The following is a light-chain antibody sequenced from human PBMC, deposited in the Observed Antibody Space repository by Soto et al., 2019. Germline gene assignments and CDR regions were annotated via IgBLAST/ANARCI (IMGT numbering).Light chain of an antibody. V-gene: IGKV3-15*01. CDR1: QSVSSN. J-gene: IGKJ4*01. CDR2: GVS. CDR3: QQYNNLPLI. Sequence: EIVMTQSPATLSVSPGETATLSCRASQSVSSNFAWYQQKPGQAPRLLIYGVSTRATGIPARFSGSGSGTEFTLTISGLQSEDFALYYCQQYNNLPLIFGGGTKVEIK.